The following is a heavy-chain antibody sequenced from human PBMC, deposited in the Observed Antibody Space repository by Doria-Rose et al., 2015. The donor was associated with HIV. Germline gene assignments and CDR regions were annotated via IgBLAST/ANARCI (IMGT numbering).Heavy chain of an antibody. CDR2: IFSDDER. CDR1: GVSLSSPGMG. D-gene: IGHD6-13*01. J-gene: IGHJ4*02. CDR3: ARIKSSRWYHKYYFDF. Sequence: QVQLVQSGPVLVKPTETLTLTCTVSGVSLSSPGMGVSWIRQPPGKALEWLANIFSDDERSYKTSLKSRLTISSGTSKRQVVLTMTDMDPVDTATYYCARIKSSRWYHKYYFDFWGQGTLVIVSA. V-gene: IGHV2-26*01.